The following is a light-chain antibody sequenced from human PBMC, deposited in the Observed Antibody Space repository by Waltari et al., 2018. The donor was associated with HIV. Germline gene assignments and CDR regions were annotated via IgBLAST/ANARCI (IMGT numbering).Light chain of an antibody. Sequence: QSALTQPPSASGSPGQSVTISCTGTNSDICNFDYVAWYQQHPGKPPKLIISEVYKRPSGVPNRFSGSKSGNTASLTVSGLQAEDEADYYCSSYATTNDFYVLFGGGTKLTVL. J-gene: IGLJ2*01. CDR3: SSYATTNDFYVL. V-gene: IGLV2-8*01. CDR1: NSDICNFDY. CDR2: EVY.